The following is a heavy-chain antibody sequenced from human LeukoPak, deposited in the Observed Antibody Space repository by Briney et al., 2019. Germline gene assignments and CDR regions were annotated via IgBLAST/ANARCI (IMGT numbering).Heavy chain of an antibody. CDR1: GFTFSSYS. V-gene: IGHV3-48*01. J-gene: IGHJ4*02. CDR2: ISSSSTI. Sequence: GGSLRLSCAASGFTFSSYSMNWVRQAPGKGLEWVSYISSSSTIYYADSVKGRFTISRDNAKNSLYLQMNSLRAEDSAVYYCATRQDYWGQGTLVTVSS. CDR3: ATRQDY.